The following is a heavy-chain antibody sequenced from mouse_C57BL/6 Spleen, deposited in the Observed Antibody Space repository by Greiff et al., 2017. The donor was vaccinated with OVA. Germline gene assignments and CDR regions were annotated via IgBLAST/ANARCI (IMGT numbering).Heavy chain of an antibody. Sequence: EVQLQESGGGLVQPGGSLKLSCAASGFTFSDYYMYWVRQTPEKRLEWVAYISNGGGSTYYPDTVKGRFTISRDNAKNTLYLQMSRLKSEDTAMYYCARHESFYYAMDYWGQGTSVTVSS. CDR2: ISNGGGST. J-gene: IGHJ4*01. V-gene: IGHV5-12*01. CDR1: GFTFSDYY. CDR3: ARHESFYYAMDY.